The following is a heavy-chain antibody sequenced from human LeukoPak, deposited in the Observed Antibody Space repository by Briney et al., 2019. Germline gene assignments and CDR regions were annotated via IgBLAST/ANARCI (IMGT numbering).Heavy chain of an antibody. CDR3: ARDLYYYDSSGYTAEYFQH. Sequence: ASVKVSCKASGYTFTSYGISWVRQAPGQGLEWMGWISAYNGNTNYAQKLQGRVTMTTDTSTSTAYMELRSLRSDDTAVYYCARDLYYYDSSGYTAEYFQHWGQGTLVTVSS. J-gene: IGHJ1*01. V-gene: IGHV1-18*01. CDR1: GYTFTSYG. CDR2: ISAYNGNT. D-gene: IGHD3-22*01.